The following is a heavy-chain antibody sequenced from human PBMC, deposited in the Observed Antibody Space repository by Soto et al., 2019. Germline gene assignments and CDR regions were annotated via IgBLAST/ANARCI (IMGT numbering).Heavy chain of an antibody. V-gene: IGHV1-2*07. CDR3: ARDVGHFDWLSIFDY. D-gene: IGHD3-9*01. CDR1: GYTFNANY. Sequence: GASVKVSCKASGYTFNANYIHLLRQVPGQGTEWMGWVNPHXXGXXXXXKXXGRVTMTGDTSTSTAYMELSRLTSDDTAVYYCARDVGHFDWLSIFDYWGQGTLVTVSS. J-gene: IGHJ4*02. CDR2: VNPHXXGX.